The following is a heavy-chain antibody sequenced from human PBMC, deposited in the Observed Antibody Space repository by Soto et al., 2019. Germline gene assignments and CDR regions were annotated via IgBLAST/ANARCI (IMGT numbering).Heavy chain of an antibody. CDR3: AAEVGKTGYDGHDY. CDR2: IIYDGSNK. CDR1: GLTFNRYA. D-gene: IGHD5-12*01. J-gene: IGHJ4*02. V-gene: IGHV3-30*04. Sequence: QVQLVESGGGVVQPGRSLRLSCAASGLTFNRYAMHWVRQAPGKGLEWVAVIIYDGSNKHYADSVQGRFTISRDNSKNRLYLKMNSLRDKDTAVYYCAAEVGKTGYDGHDYWGQGTVVNVSS.